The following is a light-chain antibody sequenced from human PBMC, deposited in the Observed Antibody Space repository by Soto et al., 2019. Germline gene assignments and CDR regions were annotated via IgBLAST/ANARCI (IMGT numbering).Light chain of an antibody. V-gene: IGLV1-44*01. CDR3: GAWDDRMRSYV. Sequence: QSVLTQPPSASGTPGQSVTVSCSGSSSNIGSNTVTWYQQIPGTPPILLLYSNNLRSSGVPDRFSGSRSGTSASLASSGLQTESEAGCYCGAWDDRMRSYVFGSGTK. CDR1: SSNIGSNT. CDR2: SNN. J-gene: IGLJ1*01.